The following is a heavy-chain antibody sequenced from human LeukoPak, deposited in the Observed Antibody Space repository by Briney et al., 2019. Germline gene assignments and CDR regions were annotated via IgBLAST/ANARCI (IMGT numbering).Heavy chain of an antibody. CDR1: GYTFTGYY. D-gene: IGHD6-19*01. CDR2: INPNSGGT. CDR3: ARSKAVAGKIDY. J-gene: IGHJ4*02. V-gene: IGHV1-2*02. Sequence: ASVKVSCKASGYTFTGYYMHWVRQAPGQGLEWMGWINPNSGGTNYAQKFQGRVTMTRDTSISTAYMELRSLRSDDTAVYYCARSKAVAGKIDYWGQGTLVTVSS.